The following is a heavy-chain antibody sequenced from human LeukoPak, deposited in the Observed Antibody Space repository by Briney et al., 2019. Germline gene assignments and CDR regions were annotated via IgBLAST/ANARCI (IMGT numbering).Heavy chain of an antibody. CDR2: ISSSGSTI. J-gene: IGHJ4*02. D-gene: IGHD2-21*02. CDR1: GFTFSSYE. Sequence: GGSLRLSCAASGFTFSSYEMNWVRQAPGKGLEWGSYISSSGSTIYYADSAKGRFTISRDNAKNSLYLHMNSLRAEDTAVYYCARDVPAYCGGDCPNPYWGQGTLVTVSS. V-gene: IGHV3-48*03. CDR3: ARDVPAYCGGDCPNPY.